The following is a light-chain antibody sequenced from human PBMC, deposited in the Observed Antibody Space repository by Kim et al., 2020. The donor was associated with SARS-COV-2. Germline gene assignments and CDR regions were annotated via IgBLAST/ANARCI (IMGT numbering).Light chain of an antibody. V-gene: IGKV3-20*01. J-gene: IGKJ2*01. Sequence: PGQRPTLSCRTSQSVSSNYLAWYQQKPGQAPRLLIYGASSRATGIPDRFSGSRSGTDFTLTISRLEPEDSAVYYCQQYDNSRRYTFGQGTKLEI. CDR3: QQYDNSRRYT. CDR2: GAS. CDR1: QSVSSNY.